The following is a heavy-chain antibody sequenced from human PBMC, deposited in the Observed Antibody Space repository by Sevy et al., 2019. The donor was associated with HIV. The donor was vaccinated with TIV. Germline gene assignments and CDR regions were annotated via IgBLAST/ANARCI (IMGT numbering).Heavy chain of an antibody. CDR3: ARDLTVTTSPYFDY. J-gene: IGHJ4*02. CDR1: GFIFNDYW. CDR2: INSDGSTT. D-gene: IGHD4-17*01. Sequence: GGSLRLSCAASGFIFNDYWMHWVRQGSGKGLVWVSRINSDGSTTRYADSVKGRFTISRDNAKNTRYLQMNSLRAEDTAVYYCARDLTVTTSPYFDYWGQGTLVTVSS. V-gene: IGHV3-74*01.